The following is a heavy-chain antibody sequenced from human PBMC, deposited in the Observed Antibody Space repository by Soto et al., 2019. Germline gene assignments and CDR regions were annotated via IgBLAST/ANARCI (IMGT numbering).Heavy chain of an antibody. CDR3: ARLSGSGWYTAAY. J-gene: IGHJ4*02. CDR2: IYYSGST. D-gene: IGHD6-19*01. V-gene: IGHV4-30-4*01. Sequence: SETLSLTCTVSGGSISSGDYYWSWIRQPPGKGLEWIGYIYYSGSTYYNPSLKSRVTISVDTSNSQFSLKLTSVTAADAAVYYCARLSGSGWYTAAYWGQGTLVTVSS. CDR1: GGSISSGDYY.